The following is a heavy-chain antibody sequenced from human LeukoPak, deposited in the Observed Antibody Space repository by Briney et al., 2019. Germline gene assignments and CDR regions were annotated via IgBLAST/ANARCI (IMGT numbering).Heavy chain of an antibody. Sequence: QSGGSLRLSCAASGFTFGNYWMHWVRQAPGKGLLWVSRISDDGSSTTYADSVKGRFTISRDNAKNTLYLQMNTLRGEDTAVYYCARESAIVLVPFDSWGQGTLVTVSS. CDR1: GFTFGNYW. CDR3: ARESAIVLVPFDS. CDR2: ISDDGSST. J-gene: IGHJ4*02. V-gene: IGHV3-74*01. D-gene: IGHD2/OR15-2a*01.